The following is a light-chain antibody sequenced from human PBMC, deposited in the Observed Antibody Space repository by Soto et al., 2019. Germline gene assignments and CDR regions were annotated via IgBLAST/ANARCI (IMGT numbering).Light chain of an antibody. CDR3: QSYDSSLSGAV. V-gene: IGLV1-40*01. CDR2: GNS. Sequence: QSVLIQPPSASGTPGQRVTISCSGRYSNVGSNVVYWYQQIPGAAPKLLIYGNSNRPSGVPDRFSGSKSGTSASLAITGLQAEDEADYYCQSYDSSLSGAVFGGGTQLTVL. J-gene: IGLJ7*01. CDR1: YSNVGSNV.